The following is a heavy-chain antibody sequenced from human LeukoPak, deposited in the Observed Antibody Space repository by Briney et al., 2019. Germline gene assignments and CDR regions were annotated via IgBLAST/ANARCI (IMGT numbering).Heavy chain of an antibody. D-gene: IGHD6-19*01. CDR2: IKQDGSDK. Sequence: GGSLRLSCAASGFTFSSYGMSWVRQAPGKGLEWVANIKQDGSDKYYVDSVKGRFTISRDNAKNSLYLQMNSLRADDTAVYYCARGGAVAGRFGYWGQGTLVTVSS. CDR1: GFTFSSYG. J-gene: IGHJ4*02. CDR3: ARGGAVAGRFGY. V-gene: IGHV3-7*01.